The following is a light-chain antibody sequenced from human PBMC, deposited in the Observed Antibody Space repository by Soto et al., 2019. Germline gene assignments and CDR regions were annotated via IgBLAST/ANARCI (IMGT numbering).Light chain of an antibody. J-gene: IGLJ1*01. CDR2: EVS. CDR1: SSDVGGYNY. Sequence: QSGLTQPASVSGSPGQSITISCTGTSSDVGGYNYVSWYQQHPGKAPKLMIYEVSNRPSGVSNRFSGSKSGNTASLTISGLQAEDEADYHCSSYTSSSTLVFGTGTKVTVL. CDR3: SSYTSSSTLV. V-gene: IGLV2-14*01.